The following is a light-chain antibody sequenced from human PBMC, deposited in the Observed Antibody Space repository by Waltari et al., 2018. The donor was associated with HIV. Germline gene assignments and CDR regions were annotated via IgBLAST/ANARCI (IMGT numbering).Light chain of an antibody. CDR2: WSS. V-gene: IGKV4-1*01. CDR1: QSVLYSSNNKNY. CDR3: QQYYTTPWT. J-gene: IGKJ1*01. Sequence: DIVMTQSPDSLAVSLGERATINCKSSQSVLYSSNNKNYLAWYQHKSGQPPRLLINWSSSRESGVPDRFSRSGSGTDFTLTISSLQAEDVAVYYCQQYYTTPWTFGQGTKVEIK.